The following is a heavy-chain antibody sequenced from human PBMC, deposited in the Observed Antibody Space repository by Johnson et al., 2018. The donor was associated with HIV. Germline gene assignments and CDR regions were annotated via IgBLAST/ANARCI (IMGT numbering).Heavy chain of an antibody. CDR2: ISWNSGSI. D-gene: IGHD2-15*01. J-gene: IGHJ3*01. CDR3: AKDFGRYCSGGSCYSMSP. Sequence: EVQLVESGGGLVQPGRSLRLSCAASGFTFDDYAMHWVRQAPGKGLERVSGISWNSGSIGYADSVKGRFTISRDNAKNSLYLQMNSLRAEDTALYYCAKDFGRYCSGGSCYSMSPWGQGTMVTVSS. CDR1: GFTFDDYA. V-gene: IGHV3-9*01.